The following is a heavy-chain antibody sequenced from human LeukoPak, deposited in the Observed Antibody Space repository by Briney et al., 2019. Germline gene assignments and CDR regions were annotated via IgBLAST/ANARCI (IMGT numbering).Heavy chain of an antibody. CDR2: IYYDASNK. V-gene: IGHV3-33*01. Sequence: QSGRSLRLSCAASGFTFRSFGMHWVRQAPGMGLVWVAVIYYDASNKLYADSGKGRFTISRDNSKNMLYLQMNSLRADDTAVYYCARDRSRYVDYWGQGTLVTVSS. CDR1: GFTFRSFG. J-gene: IGHJ4*02. CDR3: ARDRSRYVDY. D-gene: IGHD2-2*01.